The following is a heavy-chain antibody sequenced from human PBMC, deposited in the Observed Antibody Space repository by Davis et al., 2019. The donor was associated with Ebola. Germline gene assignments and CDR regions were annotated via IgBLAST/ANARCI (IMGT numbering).Heavy chain of an antibody. Sequence: SETLSLTCTVSGGPISSSSYYWGWIRQPPGKGLEWIGSIYYSGSTYYNPSLTSRVTISVDTSKNQFSLKLSSVTAADTAVYYCARSPRGAAAIVLNGMDVWGQGTTVTVSS. CDR1: GGPISSSSYY. V-gene: IGHV4-39*01. CDR3: ARSPRGAAAIVLNGMDV. J-gene: IGHJ6*02. D-gene: IGHD2-2*01. CDR2: IYYSGST.